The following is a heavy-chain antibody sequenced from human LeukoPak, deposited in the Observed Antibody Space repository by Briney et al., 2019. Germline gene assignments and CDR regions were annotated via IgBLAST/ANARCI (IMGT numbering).Heavy chain of an antibody. CDR1: GYSFTSYW. V-gene: IGHV5-51*01. D-gene: IGHD5-24*01. CDR2: IYPGDSDT. J-gene: IGHJ6*02. Sequence: GESLKISCQGSGYSFTSYWIGWARQMPGKGLEWMGIIYPGDSDTRYSPSFQGQVTISADKSISTAYLQWSSLKASDTAIYYCARAREMATLSGGMDVWGQGTTVTVSS. CDR3: ARAREMATLSGGMDV.